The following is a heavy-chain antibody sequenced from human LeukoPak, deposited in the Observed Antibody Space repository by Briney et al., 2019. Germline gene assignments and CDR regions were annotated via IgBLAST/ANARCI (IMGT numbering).Heavy chain of an antibody. Sequence: PGRSLRLSCAASGFTFDDYAMHWVRQAPGKGLGWVSGISWNSGSIGYADSVKGRFTISRDNAKNSLYLQMNSLRAEDTALYYCAKDLHDYGDYVGFDYWGQGTLVTVSS. J-gene: IGHJ4*02. V-gene: IGHV3-9*01. CDR3: AKDLHDYGDYVGFDY. CDR2: ISWNSGSI. CDR1: GFTFDDYA. D-gene: IGHD4-17*01.